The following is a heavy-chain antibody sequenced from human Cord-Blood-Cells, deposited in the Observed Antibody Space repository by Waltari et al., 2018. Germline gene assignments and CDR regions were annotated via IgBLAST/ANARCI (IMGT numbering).Heavy chain of an antibody. V-gene: IGHV3-30*04. D-gene: IGHD3-22*01. Sequence: QVQLVESGGGVVQPGRSLRLSCAASGFTFSRYAMHWVRQAPGKGLEWVAVISYDGSNKYYADSVKGRFTISRDNSKNTLYLQMNSLRAEDTAVYYCAREEKRAYDSSGYYYWGQGTLVTVSS. CDR1: GFTFSRYA. CDR3: AREEKRAYDSSGYYY. J-gene: IGHJ4*02. CDR2: ISYDGSNK.